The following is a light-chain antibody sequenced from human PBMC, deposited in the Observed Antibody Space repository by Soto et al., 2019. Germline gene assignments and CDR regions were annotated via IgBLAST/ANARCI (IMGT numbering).Light chain of an antibody. J-gene: IGKJ4*01. Sequence: DIQMTQSPSTLSASVGDSVTITCRASQSISPWLAWYQQKPGKAPTLLIYKASSLEGGVPSSISGSGSGTDFNITISSLQPDDFATYYCQQYNTYPLTFGGGTTVEIK. CDR3: QQYNTYPLT. CDR2: KAS. CDR1: QSISPW. V-gene: IGKV1-5*03.